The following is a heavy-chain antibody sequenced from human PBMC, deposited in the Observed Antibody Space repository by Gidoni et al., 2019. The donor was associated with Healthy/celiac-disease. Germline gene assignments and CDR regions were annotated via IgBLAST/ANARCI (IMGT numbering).Heavy chain of an antibody. CDR3: ARSFRPYYYYGMDV. CDR2: ISYDGSNK. J-gene: IGHJ6*02. Sequence: QVQLVESGGGVVQPGRSLRLSCAASGFTFSSYARHWVRQAPGKGLEWVAVISYDGSNKYYADSVKGRFTISRDNSKNTLYLQMNSLRAEDTAVYYCARSFRPYYYYGMDVWGQGTTVTVSS. CDR1: GFTFSSYA. D-gene: IGHD3-10*01. V-gene: IGHV3-30-3*01.